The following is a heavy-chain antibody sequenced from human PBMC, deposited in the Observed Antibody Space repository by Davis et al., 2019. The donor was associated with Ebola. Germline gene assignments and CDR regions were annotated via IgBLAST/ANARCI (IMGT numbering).Heavy chain of an antibody. V-gene: IGHV3-30*04. J-gene: IGHJ5*02. CDR1: GFTFTAHA. D-gene: IGHD6-19*01. CDR2: ISYDGSHK. Sequence: GGSLRLSCAASGFTFTAHALHWVRQAPGKGLEWVALISYDGSHKYYADSMKGRFTISRDNSKNTLYLQMTGLRAEDTGIYFCAREAGYTTGWYPGTAWGQGTLVTVSS. CDR3: AREAGYTTGWYPGTA.